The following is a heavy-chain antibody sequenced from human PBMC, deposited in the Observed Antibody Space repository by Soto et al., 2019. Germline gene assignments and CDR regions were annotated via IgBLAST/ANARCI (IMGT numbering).Heavy chain of an antibody. D-gene: IGHD2-8*01. Sequence: ASVNVSCKASGYTFPSYGINRVRQAPVEGIEWMGWISAYNGNTNYAQKLQGRVTMTTDTSTSTAYMELRSLRFDDTAVYYCARGGGYCTNTLCWPKGLKWSDPWG. CDR2: ISAYNGNT. J-gene: IGHJ5*02. CDR3: ARGGGYCTNTLCWPKGLKWSDP. V-gene: IGHV1-18*01. CDR1: GYTFPSYG.